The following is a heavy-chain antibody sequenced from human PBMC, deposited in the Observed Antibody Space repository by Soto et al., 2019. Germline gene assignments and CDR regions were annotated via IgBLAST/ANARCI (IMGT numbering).Heavy chain of an antibody. Sequence: SETLSLTCTVSGGSISSYYWSWIRQPPGKGLEWIGYIYYSGSTNYNPSLKSRVTISVDTSKNQFSLKLSSVTAADTAVYYCARDHSDYIWGSYRPGFYFDYWGQGTLVTVSS. D-gene: IGHD3-16*02. CDR1: GGSISSYY. J-gene: IGHJ4*02. CDR3: ARDHSDYIWGSYRPGFYFDY. CDR2: IYYSGST. V-gene: IGHV4-59*01.